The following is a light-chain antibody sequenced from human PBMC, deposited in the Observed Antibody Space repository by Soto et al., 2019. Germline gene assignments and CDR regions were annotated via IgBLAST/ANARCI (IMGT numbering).Light chain of an antibody. CDR3: HQRQYWPPIT. J-gene: IGKJ5*01. CDR1: QSFRGL. V-gene: IGKV3-11*01. CDR2: DAY. Sequence: EVLLTQSPVTLSLSPGERATLSFRASQSFRGLLAWYQQKPGQAPRLLIYDAYNRATGIPPRFSGSGSGTDFTLTISSLEPEDSAVYYCHQRQYWPPITFGQGTRLEIK.